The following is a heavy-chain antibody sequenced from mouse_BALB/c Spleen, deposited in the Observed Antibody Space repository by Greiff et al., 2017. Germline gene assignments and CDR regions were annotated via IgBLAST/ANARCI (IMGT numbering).Heavy chain of an antibody. CDR2: IFPGTGTT. J-gene: IGHJ2*01. CDR3: ARSRYGNPFDD. Sequence: VKLMESGAELVKPGASVKLSCKTSGYTFTSYWIQWVKQRPGQGLGWIGEIFPGTGTTYYNEKFKGKATLTIDTSSSTAYMQLSSLTSEDSAVYFCARSRYGNPFDDWGQGTTLTVSS. D-gene: IGHD2-10*02. V-gene: IGHV1S132*01. CDR1: GYTFTSYW.